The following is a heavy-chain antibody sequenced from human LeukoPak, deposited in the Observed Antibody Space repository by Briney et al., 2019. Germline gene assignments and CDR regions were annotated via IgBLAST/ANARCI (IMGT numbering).Heavy chain of an antibody. J-gene: IGHJ6*03. CDR3: ARGWFYYMDV. Sequence: ASVKVSCKASGGTFNSYTFSWVRQAPGQGLEWMGGIIPIFGTTDYAQKFQGRVTITADKSTSTAYMELSSLRSEDTAVYYCARGWFYYMDVWGKGTTVTISS. CDR1: GGTFNSYT. V-gene: IGHV1-69*06. CDR2: IIPIFGTT. D-gene: IGHD3-9*01.